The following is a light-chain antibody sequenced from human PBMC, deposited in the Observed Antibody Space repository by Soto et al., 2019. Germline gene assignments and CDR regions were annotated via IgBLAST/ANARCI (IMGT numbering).Light chain of an antibody. CDR3: QNYNSYIII. CDR2: AAS. CDR1: ETVRSN. Sequence: RVMTQSPDTLSVSPGERATLSCRASETVRSNLAWYQQKPGQAPRLLIYAASNRATGIPARFSGSGSGTDFTLTISSLQPDDVATYYCQNYNSYIIIFGGGTKVDI. V-gene: IGKV3D-15*01. J-gene: IGKJ4*01.